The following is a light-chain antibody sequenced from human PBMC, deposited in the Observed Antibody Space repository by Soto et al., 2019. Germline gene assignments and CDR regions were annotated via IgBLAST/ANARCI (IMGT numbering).Light chain of an antibody. CDR2: ATS. J-gene: IGKJ5*01. V-gene: IGKV3-20*01. CDR3: QQYDASHIT. CDR1: QSVSSSY. Sequence: EIVLTQSPGTLSLSPGERATLSCRASQSVSSSYLAWYHQKPGQAPRLLIYATSSRATGIPDRFSGSGSGTDFTLTISRLEPEDFAVYYCQQYDASHITFGRGTRLEIK.